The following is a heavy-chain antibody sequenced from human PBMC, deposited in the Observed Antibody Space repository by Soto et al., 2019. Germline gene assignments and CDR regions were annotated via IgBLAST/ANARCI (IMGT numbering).Heavy chain of an antibody. CDR2: IYYSGST. D-gene: IGHD2-8*01. CDR3: AGTGGYCTNGVCFFDY. J-gene: IGHJ4*02. V-gene: IGHV4-61*01. Sequence: NPSETLSLTCTVSGGSVSSGSYYWSWIRQPPGKGLEWIGYIYYSGSTNYNPSLKSRVTISVDTSKNQFSLKLSSVTAADTAVYYCAGTGGYCTNGVCFFDYWGQGTLVTVSS. CDR1: GGSVSSGSYY.